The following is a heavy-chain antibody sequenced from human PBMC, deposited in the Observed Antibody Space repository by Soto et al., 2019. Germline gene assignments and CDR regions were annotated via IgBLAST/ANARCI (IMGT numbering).Heavy chain of an antibody. V-gene: IGHV3-30*14. J-gene: IGHJ6*02. CDR2: ISYDGASK. D-gene: IGHD2-15*01. CDR1: GFTFSIYA. Sequence: QVQLVESGGGVVQPGRSLRLSCAASGFTFSIYAMNWVRQAPGKGLEWVAVISYDGASKDYANSVKGRFTISRDTSKNALYIQKNSLSVEVTAPYYCSRADREDTAVVIGARQGEYGMDVWGRGTTVTVSS. CDR3: SRADREDTAVVIGARQGEYGMDV.